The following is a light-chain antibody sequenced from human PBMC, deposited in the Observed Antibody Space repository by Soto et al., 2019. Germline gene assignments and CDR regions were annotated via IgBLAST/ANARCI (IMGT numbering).Light chain of an antibody. J-gene: IGKJ1*01. CDR3: QQRSNWPPT. V-gene: IGKV3-11*01. Sequence: EIVLTQSPGTLSLSPGERATLSFRSSQSVSIYLAWYQQKPGQAPSRRIYDASTRATGIPARFSGSGSGTDFTLTITSLEPEDFAVYVCQQRSNWPPTFGQGQKVDIK. CDR2: DAS. CDR1: QSVSIY.